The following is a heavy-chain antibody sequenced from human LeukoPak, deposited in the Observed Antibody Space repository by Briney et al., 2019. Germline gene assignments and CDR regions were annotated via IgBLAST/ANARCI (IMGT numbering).Heavy chain of an antibody. CDR2: ISRSSDTI. Sequence: GGSLRLSCEGPGIPFRNYNLNWVRQAPGKGLGGVSYISRSSDTIYYADSVKGRFTISRDNAKNSLYLQMNSLRAEDTAVYYCARDYYDSSGLWRSYAWGQGTLVTVSS. CDR1: GIPFRNYN. D-gene: IGHD3-22*01. V-gene: IGHV3-48*04. J-gene: IGHJ5*02. CDR3: ARDYYDSSGLWRSYA.